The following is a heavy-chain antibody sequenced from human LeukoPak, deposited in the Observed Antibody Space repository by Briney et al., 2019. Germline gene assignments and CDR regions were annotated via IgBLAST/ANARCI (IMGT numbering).Heavy chain of an antibody. CDR1: GYSISSAYY. Sequence: PSETLSLTCSVSGYSISSAYYWGWIRQPPGKGLEWIATIHYSGSTYYNPSLKSRVTISLDTSKNQFSLKLNSVAAADTAVYYCARDDSSGYYDHWYFDLWGRGTLVTVSS. D-gene: IGHD3-22*01. V-gene: IGHV4-38-2*02. CDR2: IHYSGST. CDR3: ARDDSSGYYDHWYFDL. J-gene: IGHJ2*01.